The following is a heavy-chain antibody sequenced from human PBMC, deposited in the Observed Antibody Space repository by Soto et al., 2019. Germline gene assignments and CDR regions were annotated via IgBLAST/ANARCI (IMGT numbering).Heavy chain of an antibody. CDR3: ARAPRTYDCPYYLEN. J-gene: IGHJ4*02. D-gene: IGHD3-3*01. CDR2: ISGSST. Sequence: PGGSLRLSCAASGFTFSSYALSCVRQAPGKGLEWVSAISGSSTYYADSVKGRFTISRDNSKDTLYLQMNSLRAEDTAVYYSARAPRTYDCPYYLENWGQGARVTVSS. CDR1: GFTFSSYA. V-gene: IGHV3-23*01.